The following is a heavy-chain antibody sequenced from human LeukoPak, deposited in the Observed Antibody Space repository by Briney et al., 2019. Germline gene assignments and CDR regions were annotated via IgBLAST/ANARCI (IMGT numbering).Heavy chain of an antibody. CDR3: ARAPITSPFYFDY. V-gene: IGHV3-20*04. CDR1: GFAFDEHG. J-gene: IGHJ4*02. Sequence: RPGGSLRLSCAASGFAFDEHGMSWVRQVPGKGLEWVSGINWSGGSTGYADPLRGRFTISRDNAKNSLYLQMDSLRAEDTALYYCARAPITSPFYFDYWGQGTLVTVSS. CDR2: INWSGGST. D-gene: IGHD2-2*01.